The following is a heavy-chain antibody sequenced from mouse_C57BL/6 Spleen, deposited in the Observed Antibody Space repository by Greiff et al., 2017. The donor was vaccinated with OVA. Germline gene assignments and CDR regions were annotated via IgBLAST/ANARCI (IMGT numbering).Heavy chain of an antibody. CDR3: TRERGSIYYDYDGGFAY. CDR1: GFTFSSYA. V-gene: IGHV5-9-1*02. J-gene: IGHJ3*01. Sequence: EVMLVESGEGLVKPGGSLKLSCAASGFTFSSYAMSWVRQTPEKRLEWVAYISSGGDYIYYADTVKGRFTISRDNARNTLYLQMSSLKSEDTAMYYCTRERGSIYYDYDGGFAYWGQGTLVTVSA. D-gene: IGHD2-4*01. CDR2: ISSGGDYI.